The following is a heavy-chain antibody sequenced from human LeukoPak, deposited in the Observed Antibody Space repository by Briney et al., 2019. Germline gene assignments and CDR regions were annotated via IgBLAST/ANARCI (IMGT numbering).Heavy chain of an antibody. CDR3: ARRAYDSSGYYTLNDY. CDR1: GYSISSGYY. Sequence: SETLSLTCTVSGYSISSGYYWGWIRQPPGKGLEWIGSIYHSGSTYYDPSLKSRVTISVDTSKNQFSLKLSSVTAADTAVYYCARRAYDSSGYYTLNDYWGQGTLVTVSS. J-gene: IGHJ4*02. CDR2: IYHSGST. V-gene: IGHV4-38-2*02. D-gene: IGHD3-22*01.